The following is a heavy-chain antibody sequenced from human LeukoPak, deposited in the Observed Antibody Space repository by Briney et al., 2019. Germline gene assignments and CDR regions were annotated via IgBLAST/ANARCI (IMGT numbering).Heavy chain of an antibody. D-gene: IGHD3-22*01. CDR2: IIPIFGTA. J-gene: IGHJ4*02. Sequence: SVKVSCKASGGTFSSYAISWVRQAPGQGLEWMGGIIPIFGTANYAQKFQGRVTITADESTSTAYMELSSLRSEDTAVYYCASSTTTYYYDSSGYNFDYWGQGTLVTVSS. V-gene: IGHV1-69*13. CDR3: ASSTTTYYYDSSGYNFDY. CDR1: GGTFSSYA.